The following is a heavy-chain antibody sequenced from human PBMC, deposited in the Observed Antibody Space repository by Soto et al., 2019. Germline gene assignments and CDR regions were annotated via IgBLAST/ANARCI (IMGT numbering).Heavy chain of an antibody. V-gene: IGHV3-48*01. CDR1: GFTFSSYS. CDR2: ISSSSSTI. J-gene: IGHJ6*02. Sequence: GGSLRLSCAASGFTFSSYSMNWVRQAPGKGLDWVSYISSSSSTIYYADSVKGRFTISRDNAKNSLYLQMNSLRAEDTAVYYCARGDYCSSTSCYPYYGMDVWGQGTTVTVSS. CDR3: ARGDYCSSTSCYPYYGMDV. D-gene: IGHD2-2*01.